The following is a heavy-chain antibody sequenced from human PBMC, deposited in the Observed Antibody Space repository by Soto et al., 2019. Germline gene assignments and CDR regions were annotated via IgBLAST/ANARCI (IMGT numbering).Heavy chain of an antibody. V-gene: IGHV1-2*02. CDR3: ARELDIVATPDPYYFDY. D-gene: IGHD5-12*01. J-gene: IGHJ4*02. CDR2: INPNSGGT. Sequence: GASVKVSCKASVYTFTGYYMHWVRQAPSQGREWMGWINPNSGGTNHAQKLQGRGTMTRDTSISTAYMELSRLRSDDTAVYYCARELDIVATPDPYYFDYWGQGTLVTVSS. CDR1: VYTFTGYY.